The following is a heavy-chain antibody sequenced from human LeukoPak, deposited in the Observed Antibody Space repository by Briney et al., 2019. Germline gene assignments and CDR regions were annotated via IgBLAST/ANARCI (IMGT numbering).Heavy chain of an antibody. J-gene: IGHJ5*02. CDR1: GFTFSSYA. D-gene: IGHD2-15*01. CDR3: AKDQLREKLLPHISNWFDP. Sequence: GGSLRLSCAASGFTFSSYAMSWVRQAPGKGLEWVSAISGSGGSTYYADSVKGRFTISRDNSKNTLYLQMNSLRAEDTAVYYCAKDQLREKLLPHISNWFDPWGQGTLVTVSS. CDR2: ISGSGGST. V-gene: IGHV3-23*01.